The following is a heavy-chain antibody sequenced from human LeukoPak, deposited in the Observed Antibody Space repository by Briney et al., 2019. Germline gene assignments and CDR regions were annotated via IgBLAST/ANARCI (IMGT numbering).Heavy chain of an antibody. Sequence: GGTLRLSCAASGFTFSSYAMHWVRQAPGKGLEYVSAISSNGGSTYYANSVKGRFTISRDNSKNTLYLQMGSLRAEDMAVYYCARDDRLDYWGQGTLVTVSS. CDR3: ARDDRLDY. J-gene: IGHJ4*02. CDR1: GFTFSSYA. V-gene: IGHV3-64*01. CDR2: ISSNGGST.